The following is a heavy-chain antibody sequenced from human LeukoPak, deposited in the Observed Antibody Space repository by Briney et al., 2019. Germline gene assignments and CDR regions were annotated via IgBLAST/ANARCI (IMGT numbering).Heavy chain of an antibody. CDR2: ISSTSGST. V-gene: IGHV3-23*01. Sequence: GGSLRLSCAASGFPFSSYAMSWVRQAPGKGLQCVSSISSTSGSTFADSVKGRFTIYRDNSKNTVYLQMNSLRAEDTAVYYCAKALQLERPVYMDVWGKGTTVTVSS. D-gene: IGHD1-1*01. J-gene: IGHJ6*03. CDR1: GFPFSSYA. CDR3: AKALQLERPVYMDV.